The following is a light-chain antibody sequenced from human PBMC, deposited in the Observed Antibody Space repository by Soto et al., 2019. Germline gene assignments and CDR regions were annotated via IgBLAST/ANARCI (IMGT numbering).Light chain of an antibody. CDR2: KAS. V-gene: IGKV1-5*03. J-gene: IGKJ2*01. CDR1: QSFDSR. Sequence: DVHMTQSPSTLSVSVGDRVTITCRASQSFDSRLAWYQQKPGKAPKLLMYKASTLESGVPSRFSGSGSGTEFTLSISSLQPDDFATYYCQQYLFYPFTFGQGTRLEIK. CDR3: QQYLFYPFT.